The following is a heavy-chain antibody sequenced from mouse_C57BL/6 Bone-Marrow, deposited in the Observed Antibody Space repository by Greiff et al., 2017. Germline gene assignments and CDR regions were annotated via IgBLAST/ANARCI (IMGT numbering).Heavy chain of an antibody. D-gene: IGHD2-3*01. J-gene: IGHJ3*01. V-gene: IGHV1-26*01. Sequence: EVQLQQSGPELVKPGASVKISCKASGYTFTDYYMNWVKQSHGKSLEWIGDINPNNGGTSYNQKFKGKATLTVDKSSSTAYMELRSLTSEDSAVYYCARWMDGYPAWFAYWGQGTLVTVSA. CDR3: ARWMDGYPAWFAY. CDR1: GYTFTDYY. CDR2: INPNNGGT.